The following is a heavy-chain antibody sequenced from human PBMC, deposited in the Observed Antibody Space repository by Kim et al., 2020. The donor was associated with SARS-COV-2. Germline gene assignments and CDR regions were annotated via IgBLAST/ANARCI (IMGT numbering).Heavy chain of an antibody. CDR3: ATSAAPGCRYYYYYGWD. Sequence: GGSLRLSCVASGLTLSSYWMTWVRQAPGKGLEWVANIKQDGSEKYYVDSVKGRFTISRDNGKNSLYLQMNTLRAEDTAVYYCATSAAPGCRYYYYYGWD. CDR2: IKQDGSEK. D-gene: IGHD6-13*01. V-gene: IGHV3-7*01. CDR1: GLTLSSYW. J-gene: IGHJ6*01.